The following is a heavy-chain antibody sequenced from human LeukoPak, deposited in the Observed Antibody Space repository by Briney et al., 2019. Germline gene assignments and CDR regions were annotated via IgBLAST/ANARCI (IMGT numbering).Heavy chain of an antibody. V-gene: IGHV4-59*08. D-gene: IGHD3-10*01. CDR2: IYYSGST. CDR1: GGSISSYY. CDR3: ARHGGSAPFDY. J-gene: IGHJ4*01. Sequence: AETLSLTYAVSGGSISSYYWSWIRQPPGKGLEGIGYIYYSGSTNYNPSLKSRVTISVDKCKNQFSLRLSSVTAADTAVYYCARHGGSAPFDYWGQRTSPTLSS.